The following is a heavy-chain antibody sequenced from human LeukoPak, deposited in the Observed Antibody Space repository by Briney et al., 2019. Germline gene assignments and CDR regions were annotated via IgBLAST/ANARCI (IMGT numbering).Heavy chain of an antibody. CDR2: IYSGGAT. V-gene: IGHV3-53*01. CDR3: AKVYQQQLPGYYFDY. CDR1: GITVNTNY. D-gene: IGHD6-13*01. Sequence: QSGGSLRLSCAASGITVNTNYMSWVLQAPGKGLEWVSIIYSGGATFYADSVKGRFTISRDNSKNTLYLQMNSLRAEDTAVYYCAKVYQQQLPGYYFDYWGQGTLVTVSS. J-gene: IGHJ4*02.